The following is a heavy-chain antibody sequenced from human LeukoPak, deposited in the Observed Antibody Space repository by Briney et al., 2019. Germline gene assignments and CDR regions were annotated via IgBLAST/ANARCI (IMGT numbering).Heavy chain of an antibody. Sequence: GGSLRLSCAASGFTFSDYAMDWVRQAPGKGLEFVLGISSNGGHTYYANSVKGRFTISRDNSKNTVYLQMGSLRADDTAVYYCERDGSWRYDYWGQGTLVAVFS. CDR1: GFTFSDYA. V-gene: IGHV3-64*01. CDR2: ISSNGGHT. D-gene: IGHD6-13*01. CDR3: ERDGSWRYDY. J-gene: IGHJ4*01.